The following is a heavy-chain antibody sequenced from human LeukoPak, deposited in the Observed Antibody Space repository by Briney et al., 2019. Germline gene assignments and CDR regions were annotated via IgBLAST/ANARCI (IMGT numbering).Heavy chain of an antibody. J-gene: IGHJ4*02. Sequence: GRSLRLSCTASGFTFGDHAMSWVRQAPGKGLEWVGFIRSKAYGGTTEYAASVKGRFTISRDDSKSIAYLQMNSLKTEDTAVYYCTRTRIFTDYWGQGTLVTVSS. V-gene: IGHV3-49*04. CDR2: IRSKAYGGTT. CDR1: GFTFGDHA. D-gene: IGHD2-15*01. CDR3: TRTRIFTDY.